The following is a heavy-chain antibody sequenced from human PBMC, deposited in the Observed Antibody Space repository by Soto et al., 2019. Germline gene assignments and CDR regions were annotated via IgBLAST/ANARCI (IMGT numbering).Heavy chain of an antibody. J-gene: IGHJ6*02. D-gene: IGHD2-15*01. Sequence: SVKVSCKASGGTFSSYAISWVRQAPGQGLEWMGGIIPIFGTANYAPKFQGRVTITADKSTSTAYMELSSLRSEDTAVYYCARDRGDIVVVVAATRGVYYYYGMDVWGQGTTVTVSS. CDR2: IIPIFGTA. CDR1: GGTFSSYA. CDR3: ARDRGDIVVVVAATRGVYYYYGMDV. V-gene: IGHV1-69*06.